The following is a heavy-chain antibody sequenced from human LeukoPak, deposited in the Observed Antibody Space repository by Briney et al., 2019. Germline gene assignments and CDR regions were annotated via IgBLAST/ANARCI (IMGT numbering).Heavy chain of an antibody. J-gene: IGHJ5*02. CDR3: ARGSWFDP. Sequence: SETLSLTCIVSGGSISSGDYYWSWIRQPPGKGLEWIGYIYCSGSTYYNPSLKSRVTISVDTSNNQFSLKLSSVTAAYTAVYYCARGSWFDPWGQGTLVTVSS. CDR2: IYCSGST. V-gene: IGHV4-30-4*01. CDR1: GGSISSGDYY.